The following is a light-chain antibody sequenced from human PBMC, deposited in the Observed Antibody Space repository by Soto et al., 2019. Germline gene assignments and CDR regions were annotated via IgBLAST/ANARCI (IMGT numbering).Light chain of an antibody. J-gene: IGKJ4*01. CDR2: KAS. V-gene: IGKV1-5*03. Sequence: DIQMTQSPSTLSASVGDRVTITCRASQSISSWFAWYQQKPGKAPKLLIYKASSLESGVPSRFSGSGSGTEFTLSISSLQPDDFATYYCQHYNSYPLTFGGGTKVEIK. CDR3: QHYNSYPLT. CDR1: QSISSW.